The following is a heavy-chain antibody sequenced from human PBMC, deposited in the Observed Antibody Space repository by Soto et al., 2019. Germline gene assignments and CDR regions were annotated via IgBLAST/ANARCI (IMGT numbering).Heavy chain of an antibody. J-gene: IGHJ4*02. Sequence: QVQLVESGGGVVQPGRSLRLSCAASGFTFSSYGMHWVRQAPGKGLEWVAVIWYDGSNKYYADSVKGRFTISRDNSKNTLYLQMNSLRAEVTAVYYCARAVYSGSYRIDYWGQGTPVTVST. D-gene: IGHD1-26*01. CDR2: IWYDGSNK. CDR1: GFTFSSYG. V-gene: IGHV3-33*01. CDR3: ARAVYSGSYRIDY.